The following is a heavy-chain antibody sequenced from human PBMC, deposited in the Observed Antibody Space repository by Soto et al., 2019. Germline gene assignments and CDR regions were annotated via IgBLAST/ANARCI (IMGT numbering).Heavy chain of an antibody. CDR2: LNPDGSVK. J-gene: IGHJ4*02. CDR3: ARDPYFAAIDY. CDR1: GLAFSTSW. D-gene: IGHD1-26*01. V-gene: IGHV3-7*01. Sequence: EVQLVESGGGLVQPGGSLRLSCGASGLAFSTSWMAWVRQAPGKGLEWVAELNPDGSVKTYVDAVRGRVTISRDNAKKSVYLQMNRLRVEDTAIYYCARDPYFAAIDYWGRGTLVTVSP.